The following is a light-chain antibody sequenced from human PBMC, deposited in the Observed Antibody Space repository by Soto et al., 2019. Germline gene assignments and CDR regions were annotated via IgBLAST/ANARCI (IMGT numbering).Light chain of an antibody. J-gene: IGLJ2*01. V-gene: IGLV2-8*01. Sequence: QSALTQPPSASGSPGQSVTISCTGTSSDVGGYNYVSWYQQHPDKAPKLIIYEVIKRPSGVPDPFSGSKSGNTASLTVSGLQADDEADYYCSSYAGSARILFGGGTKLTVL. CDR2: EVI. CDR3: SSYAGSARIL. CDR1: SSDVGGYNY.